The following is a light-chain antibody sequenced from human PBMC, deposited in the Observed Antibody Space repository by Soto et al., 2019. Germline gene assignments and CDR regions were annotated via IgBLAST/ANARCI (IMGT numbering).Light chain of an antibody. V-gene: IGKV1-5*01. J-gene: IGKJ1*01. CDR1: QTITNW. Sequence: DLQMTQSPSILSASVGARVTITCRSSQTITNWLAWYQQKPGKAPRLLIYDASSLESWVPSRLSGSGSGTELTLTISSLQSEDGATYDGQQYKSYPGTFGQGTKVDI. CDR2: DAS. CDR3: QQYKSYPGT.